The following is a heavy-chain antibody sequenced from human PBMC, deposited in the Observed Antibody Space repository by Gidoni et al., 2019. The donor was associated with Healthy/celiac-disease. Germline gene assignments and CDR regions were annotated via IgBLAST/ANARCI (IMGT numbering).Heavy chain of an antibody. D-gene: IGHD3-16*02. CDR1: GFTFSSYA. CDR2: ISGSGGST. CDR3: AKSRDYDYVWGSYRPTYFDY. V-gene: IGHV3-23*01. Sequence: EVQLLESGGGLVQPGGSLRLSCAASGFTFSSYAMSWVRQAPGKGLEWVSAISGSGGSTYYADSVKGRFTISRDNSKNTLYLQMNSLRAEDTAVYYCAKSRDYDYVWGSYRPTYFDYWGQGTLVTVSS. J-gene: IGHJ4*02.